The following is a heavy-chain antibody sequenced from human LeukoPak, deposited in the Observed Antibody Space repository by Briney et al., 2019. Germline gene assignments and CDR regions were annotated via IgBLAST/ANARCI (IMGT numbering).Heavy chain of an antibody. D-gene: IGHD3-10*01. CDR1: GGSFSDYY. CDR3: ARGSLAHFYGSSSYDY. CDR2: INHNGGI. V-gene: IGHV4-34*01. Sequence: SETLSLTCAVYGGSFSDYYWAWIRQPPGKGLEWIGEINHNGGINYNPSLKSRVTLSLDTSMNHVSLRLTSVTATDTGVYYCARGSLAHFYGSSSYDYWGQGTLVSVSS. J-gene: IGHJ4*02.